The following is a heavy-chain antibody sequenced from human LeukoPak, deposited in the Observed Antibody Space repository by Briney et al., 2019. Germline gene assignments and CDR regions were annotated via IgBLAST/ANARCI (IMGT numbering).Heavy chain of an antibody. Sequence: PGGSLRLSCAASGFTFGSYEMNWVRQAPGKGLEWVSYISTSGSTIYYADSVKGRFTISRDNAKNSLFLQMNSLRAEDTAVYYCARGIAAPDYWGQGTLVTVSS. D-gene: IGHD6-13*01. J-gene: IGHJ4*02. CDR1: GFTFGSYE. CDR2: ISTSGSTI. CDR3: ARGIAAPDY. V-gene: IGHV3-48*03.